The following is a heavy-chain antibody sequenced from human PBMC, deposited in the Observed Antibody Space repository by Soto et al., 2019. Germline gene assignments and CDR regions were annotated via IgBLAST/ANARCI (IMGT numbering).Heavy chain of an antibody. CDR2: IIPIFGTA. V-gene: IGHV1-69*13. J-gene: IGHJ6*02. CDR3: ARGGTRSYYYYGMDV. CDR1: GGTFSSYA. Sequence: SVKVSCKASGGTFSSYAMSWVRQARGQGLEWMGGIIPIFGTANYAQKFQGRVTITADESTSTAYMELSSLRSEDTAVYYCARGGTRSYYYYGMDVWGQGTTVTVSS.